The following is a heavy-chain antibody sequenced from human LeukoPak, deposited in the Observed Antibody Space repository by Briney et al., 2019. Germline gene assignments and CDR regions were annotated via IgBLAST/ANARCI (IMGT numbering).Heavy chain of an antibody. Sequence: SETLSLTCTVSGGSISSGDYYWSWIRQPPGKGLEWIGYIYYSGSTYYNPSLKSRVTISVDTSKNQFSLKLSSVTAADTAVYYCARDRLAGNNWFDPWGQGTLVTVSS. D-gene: IGHD6-19*01. V-gene: IGHV4-30-4*08. CDR1: GGSISSGDYY. CDR2: IYYSGST. J-gene: IGHJ5*02. CDR3: ARDRLAGNNWFDP.